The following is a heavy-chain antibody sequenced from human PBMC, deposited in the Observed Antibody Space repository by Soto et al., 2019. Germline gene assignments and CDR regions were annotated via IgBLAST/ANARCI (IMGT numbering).Heavy chain of an antibody. CDR1: GCSISSSSYY. Sequence: SETLSLTCTFSGCSISSSSYYWGWIRQPPGKGLEWIGYIYYSGGTYYNPSLKSRVTTSVDTSKNQFSLKLSSVTAADTAVYYCARLVQLLQGRWFDPWGQGTLVTVSS. D-gene: IGHD2-15*01. V-gene: IGHV4-30-4*08. CDR3: ARLVQLLQGRWFDP. J-gene: IGHJ5*02. CDR2: IYYSGGT.